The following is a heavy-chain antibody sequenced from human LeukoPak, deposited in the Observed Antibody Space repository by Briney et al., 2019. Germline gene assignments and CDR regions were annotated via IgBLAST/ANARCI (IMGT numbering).Heavy chain of an antibody. Sequence: GRSVRLSCAASGFTFDDYAMHWVRQAPGKGLEWVSGISRNSGSIGYADSVKGRFTISRDNTKNSLYLQMSSLRAEDTALYYCAKIGHYYGSGSHYNVIAVDIWGQGTMVTVSS. J-gene: IGHJ3*02. CDR1: GFTFDDYA. CDR2: ISRNSGSI. CDR3: AKIGHYYGSGSHYNVIAVDI. D-gene: IGHD3-10*01. V-gene: IGHV3-9*01.